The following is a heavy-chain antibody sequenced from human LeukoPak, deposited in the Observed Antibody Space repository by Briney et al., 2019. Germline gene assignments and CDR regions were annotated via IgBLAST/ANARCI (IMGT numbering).Heavy chain of an antibody. J-gene: IGHJ3*02. Sequence: SETLSLTCTVSGGSISSSSYYWGWIRQPPGKGLEWIGSIYYSGSTYYNPSLKSRVTISVDTSKNQFSLKLSSVTAADTAVYYCARVSRWDGSDLFDIWGQGTMVTVSS. CDR2: IYYSGST. D-gene: IGHD1-26*01. CDR3: ARVSRWDGSDLFDI. CDR1: GGSISSSSYY. V-gene: IGHV4-39*07.